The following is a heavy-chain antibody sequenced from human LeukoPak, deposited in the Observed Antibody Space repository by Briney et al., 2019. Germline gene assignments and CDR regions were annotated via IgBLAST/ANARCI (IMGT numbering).Heavy chain of an antibody. D-gene: IGHD3-22*01. V-gene: IGHV4-39*02. Sequence: SETLSLTCTVSGGSISSSSYYWGWIRQPPGKGLEWIGSIYYSGSTYYNPSLKSRVTISVYTSKNQFSLKLSSVTAADTAVYYCARDSSGYYTPFDYWGQGNLVTVSS. CDR1: GGSISSSSYY. J-gene: IGHJ4*02. CDR2: IYYSGST. CDR3: ARDSSGYYTPFDY.